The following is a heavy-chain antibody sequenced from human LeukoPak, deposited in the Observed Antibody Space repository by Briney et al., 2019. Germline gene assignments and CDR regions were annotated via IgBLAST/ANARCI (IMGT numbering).Heavy chain of an antibody. CDR1: SGSISGSSYF. CDR2: IYYSGST. Sequence: PSETLSLTCTVSSGSISGSSYFWGWIRQPPGKGLEWIGSIYYSGSTYYNPSLKSRVTISVDTSKNQFSLKLSSVTAADTAVYYCARPSTKYSSSSGYFQHWGQGTLVTVSS. D-gene: IGHD6-6*01. V-gene: IGHV4-39*01. CDR3: ARPSTKYSSSSGYFQH. J-gene: IGHJ1*01.